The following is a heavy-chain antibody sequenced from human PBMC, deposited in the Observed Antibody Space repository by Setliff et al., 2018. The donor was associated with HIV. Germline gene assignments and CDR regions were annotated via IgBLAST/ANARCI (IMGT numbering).Heavy chain of an antibody. Sequence: GASVKVSCKASGYTFTSYGISWVRQAPGQGLEWMGWISAYNGNTNYARKLQGRVTMTTDTSTSTAYMELRSLRSDDTAVYYCVRDRELRTTRSLDFWGPGTLVTVSS. V-gene: IGHV1-18*01. D-gene: IGHD1-1*01. CDR3: VRDRELRTTRSLDF. CDR1: GYTFTSYG. J-gene: IGHJ4*02. CDR2: ISAYNGNT.